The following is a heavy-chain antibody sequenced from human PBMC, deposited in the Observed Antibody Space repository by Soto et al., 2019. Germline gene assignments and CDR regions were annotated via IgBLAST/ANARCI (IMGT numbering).Heavy chain of an antibody. CDR3: ARGVLMLGGMDV. J-gene: IGHJ6*04. D-gene: IGHD3-10*02. CDR2: INSRSSAF. CDR1: GFTFSSYG. Sequence: EVQLVESGGGLVQPGGSLSLSCAASGFTFSSYGMNWVRQAPGQGLEWVSYINSRSSAFYYADSVKGRFTISRETAKNSLYLQMNSLRDEDTAVYYCARGVLMLGGMDVWGKGTTVTVSS. V-gene: IGHV3-48*02.